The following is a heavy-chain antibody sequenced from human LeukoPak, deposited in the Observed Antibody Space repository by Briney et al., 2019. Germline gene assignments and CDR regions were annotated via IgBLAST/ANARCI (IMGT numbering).Heavy chain of an antibody. CDR3: ARLSRLTLIRGVTGYHSLDV. CDR2: IYYSGST. V-gene: IGHV4-59*01. D-gene: IGHD3-10*01. J-gene: IGHJ6*04. Sequence: PSEALSLTCTVSGGSITNFYWSWIRQPPGGGLEDIGYIYYSGSTNYNPSLKSRVTISVDTSKNQFSLTPTSVSAADTAVYFCARLSRLTLIRGVTGYHSLDVWGKGTKVTVSS. CDR1: GGSITNFY.